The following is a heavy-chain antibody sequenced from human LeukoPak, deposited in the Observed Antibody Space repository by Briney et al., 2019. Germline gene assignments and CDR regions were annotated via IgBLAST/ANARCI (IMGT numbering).Heavy chain of an antibody. D-gene: IGHD3-10*01. J-gene: IGHJ5*02. Sequence: ASVKVSCKASGYIFTGYHMHWVRQAPGQGLEWMGRINPNSGGTKYAEKFQGRVIITRDTSISTAYMELRWLTSVDTAVYYCARDGVWFGDGNWFDPWGQGTLVTVSS. CDR3: ARDGVWFGDGNWFDP. CDR1: GYIFTGYH. V-gene: IGHV1-2*06. CDR2: INPNSGGT.